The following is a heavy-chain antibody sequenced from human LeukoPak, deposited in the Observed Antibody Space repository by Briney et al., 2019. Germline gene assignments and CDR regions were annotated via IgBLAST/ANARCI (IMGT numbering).Heavy chain of an antibody. CDR3: ARQGGAAAGSPFDY. Sequence: GESLKISCQVSGFNFASYWIAWVRQMPGKGLEWLGIIYPRDSETRYSLSFQGQVTISADLSSRTAYLEWSSLKASDTAMYYCARQGGAAAGSPFDYWGQGTLVTVSS. D-gene: IGHD6-13*01. V-gene: IGHV5-51*01. J-gene: IGHJ4*02. CDR2: IYPRDSET. CDR1: GFNFASYW.